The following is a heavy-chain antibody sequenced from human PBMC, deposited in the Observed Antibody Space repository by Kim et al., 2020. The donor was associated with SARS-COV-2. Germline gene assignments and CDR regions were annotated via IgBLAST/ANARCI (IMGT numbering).Heavy chain of an antibody. CDR1: GFTFDDYA. CDR2: ISWNSGSI. D-gene: IGHD3-22*01. J-gene: IGHJ4*02. CDR3: AKGYDSSGYYGGDYFDY. Sequence: GGSLRLSCAASGFTFDDYAMHWVRQAPGKGLEWVSGISWNSGSIGYADSVKGRFTISRDNAKNSLYLQMNSLRAEDTALYYCAKGYDSSGYYGGDYFDYWGQGTLVTVSS. V-gene: IGHV3-9*01.